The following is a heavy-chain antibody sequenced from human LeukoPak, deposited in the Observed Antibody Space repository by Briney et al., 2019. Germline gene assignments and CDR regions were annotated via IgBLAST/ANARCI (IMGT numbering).Heavy chain of an antibody. Sequence: SETLSLTCAIYSESFSGYFWSWIRQPPGKGLEWIGEINYSGSTNYNPSLKSRVTISVDTSKNQFSLKLSSVTAADTAVYYCARAGLRAWSTQQPSFDYWGQGTLVTVSS. CDR3: ARAGLRAWSTQQPSFDY. V-gene: IGHV4-34*01. D-gene: IGHD6-13*01. CDR2: INYSGST. J-gene: IGHJ4*02. CDR1: SESFSGYF.